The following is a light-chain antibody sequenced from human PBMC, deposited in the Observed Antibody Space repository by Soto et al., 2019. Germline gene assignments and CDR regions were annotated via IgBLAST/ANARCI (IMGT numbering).Light chain of an antibody. J-gene: IGKJ2*01. Sequence: DIQMTQSPSSLSASVGDRVTITCRASQSIRSYLNWYQQKPGKAPKLLIYAASRLQSGVPSRFSGSESGTDFTLTISSLQPEDFATYYCQQSYGSPRTFGRGTRLEIK. CDR3: QQSYGSPRT. CDR2: AAS. CDR1: QSIRSY. V-gene: IGKV1-39*01.